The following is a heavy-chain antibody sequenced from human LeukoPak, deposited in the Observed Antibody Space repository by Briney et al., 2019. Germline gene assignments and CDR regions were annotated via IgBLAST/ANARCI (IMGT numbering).Heavy chain of an antibody. D-gene: IGHD2-15*01. CDR3: ARGLLDCSGGSCYRGSDAFDI. CDR1: GGTFSSYA. V-gene: IGHV1-18*01. CDR2: ISAYNGNT. J-gene: IGHJ3*02. Sequence: APVKVSCKASGGTFSSYAISWVRQAPGQGLEWMGWISAYNGNTNYAQKLQGRVTMTTDTSTSTAYMELRSLRSDDTAVYYCARGLLDCSGGSCYRGSDAFDIWGQGTMVTVSS.